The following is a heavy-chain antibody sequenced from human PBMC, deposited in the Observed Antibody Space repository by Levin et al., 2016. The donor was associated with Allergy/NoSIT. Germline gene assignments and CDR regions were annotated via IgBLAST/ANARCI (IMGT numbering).Heavy chain of an antibody. V-gene: IGHV1-2*02. D-gene: IGHD3-22*01. J-gene: IGHJ6*03. Sequence: WVRQAPGQGLEWMGWINPNSGGTNYAQKFQGRVTMTRDTSISTAYMELSRLRSDDTAVYYCARDVGYDSSMDVWGKGTTVTVSS. CDR3: ARDVGYDSSMDV. CDR2: INPNSGGT.